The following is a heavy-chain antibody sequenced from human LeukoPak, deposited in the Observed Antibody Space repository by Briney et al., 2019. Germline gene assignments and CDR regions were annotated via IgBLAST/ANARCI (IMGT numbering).Heavy chain of an antibody. CDR2: TYYRSKWYN. V-gene: IGHV6-1*01. D-gene: IGHD1-14*01. CDR3: ARDLSPPGQPFDY. Sequence: SQTLSLTCAISGDSVSSNSAAWHWIRQSPSRGLEWLGRTYYRSKWYNDYAVSVKSRVTINPDTSKNQFSLQLNSVTPEDTAVYYCARDLSPPGQPFDYWGQGTLVTVSS. J-gene: IGHJ4*02. CDR1: GDSVSSNSAA.